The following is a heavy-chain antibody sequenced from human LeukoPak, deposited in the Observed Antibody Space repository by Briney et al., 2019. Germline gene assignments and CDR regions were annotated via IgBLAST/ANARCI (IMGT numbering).Heavy chain of an antibody. CDR3: AKDLDSGSYFTTYDY. Sequence: GGSLRLSCAASGFTFSSYSMNWVRQAPGKGLEWVSYITRGSSSIYYADSVKGRFTISRDNAKNSLYLQMNSLRAEDTAVYYCAKDLDSGSYFTTYDYWGQGTLVTVSS. CDR2: ITRGSSSI. CDR1: GFTFSSYS. J-gene: IGHJ4*02. V-gene: IGHV3-48*04. D-gene: IGHD1-26*01.